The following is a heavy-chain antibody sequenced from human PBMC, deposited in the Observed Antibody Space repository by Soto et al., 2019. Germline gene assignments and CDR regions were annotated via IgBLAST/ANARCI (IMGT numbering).Heavy chain of an antibody. J-gene: IGHJ4*02. CDR3: AREGGIVGATAADY. D-gene: IGHD1-26*01. CDR2: IYYSGST. V-gene: IGHV4-31*03. Sequence: QVQLQESGPGLVKPSQTLSLTCTVSGGSISSGGYYWSWIRQHPGKGLEWIGYIYYSGSTYYNPSLKSRVTISVEKSKNQFSLKLSSVTAADTAVYYCAREGGIVGATAADYWGQGTLVTVSS. CDR1: GGSISSGGYY.